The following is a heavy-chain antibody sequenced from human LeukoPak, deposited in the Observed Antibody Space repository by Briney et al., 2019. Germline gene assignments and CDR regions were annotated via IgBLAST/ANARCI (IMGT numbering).Heavy chain of an antibody. Sequence: SETLSLTCTVSGGSISSGGYYWSWIRQHPGKGLEWIGSIYYSGNTYYNPSLKSRVTISVDTSKNQFSLKLSSVTAADTAVYYCVRHGARDLAAWFDCWGQGTLVTVSS. CDR2: IYYSGNT. CDR3: VRHGARDLAAWFDC. J-gene: IGHJ4*02. CDR1: GGSISSGGYY. D-gene: IGHD6-13*01. V-gene: IGHV4-39*01.